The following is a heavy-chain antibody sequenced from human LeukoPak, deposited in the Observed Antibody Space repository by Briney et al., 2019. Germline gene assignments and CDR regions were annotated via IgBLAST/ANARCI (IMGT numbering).Heavy chain of an antibody. CDR2: INPNSGGT. Sequence: ASVKVSCKASGYTFTGYYMHWVRQAPGQGLEWMGWINPNSGGTNYAQKFQGRVTMTRDTSISTAYMELSSLRSEDTAVYYCARSQDIVVVPAANHMYYYYMDVWGKGTTVTISS. J-gene: IGHJ6*03. D-gene: IGHD2-2*01. V-gene: IGHV1-2*02. CDR3: ARSQDIVVVPAANHMYYYYMDV. CDR1: GYTFTGYY.